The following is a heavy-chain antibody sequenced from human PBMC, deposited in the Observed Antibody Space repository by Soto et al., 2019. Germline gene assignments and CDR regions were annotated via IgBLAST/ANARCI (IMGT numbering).Heavy chain of an antibody. V-gene: IGHV1-58*01. Sequence: SVKVSCKASGFTFTSSAVQWVRQARGQRLEWIGWIVVGSGNTNYAQKFQERVTITRDMSTSTAYMELSSLRSEDTAVYYCAAETGRYCSGGSCYGYYYYYGMDVWGQGTTVTVSS. D-gene: IGHD2-15*01. CDR1: GFTFTSSA. CDR2: IVVGSGNT. J-gene: IGHJ6*02. CDR3: AAETGRYCSGGSCYGYYYYYGMDV.